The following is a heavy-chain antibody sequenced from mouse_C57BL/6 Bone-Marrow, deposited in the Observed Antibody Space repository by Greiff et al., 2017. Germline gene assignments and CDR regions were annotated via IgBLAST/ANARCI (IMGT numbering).Heavy chain of an antibody. CDR3: TRFPYYYVSSYDY. V-gene: IGHV1-19*01. CDR1: GYTFTDYY. CDR2: INPYNGGT. D-gene: IGHD1-1*01. Sequence: VQLQQSGPVLVKPGASVKMSCKASGYTFTDYYMNWVKQSHGKSLEWIGVINPYNGGTSYNQKFKGKATLTVDKSSSTAYMELNSLTSEDSAVYYCTRFPYYYVSSYDYWGQGTTLTVSS. J-gene: IGHJ2*01.